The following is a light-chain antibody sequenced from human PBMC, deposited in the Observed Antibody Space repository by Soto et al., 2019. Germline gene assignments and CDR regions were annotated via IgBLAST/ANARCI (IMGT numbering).Light chain of an antibody. V-gene: IGKV1-39*01. Sequence: DIQITQSPPSLSASLLDIVTITCRASQSISSYLNWYQQKPGKAPKLLIYAASSLQSGVPSRFSGSGSGTDFTLTISSLQTEDFATYYCQQSYSTPRFGQGTKVDIK. CDR3: QQSYSTPR. CDR1: QSISSY. J-gene: IGKJ1*01. CDR2: AAS.